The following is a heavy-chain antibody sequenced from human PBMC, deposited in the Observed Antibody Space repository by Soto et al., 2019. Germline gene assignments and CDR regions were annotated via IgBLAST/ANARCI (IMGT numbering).Heavy chain of an antibody. CDR2: ISGSGGST. V-gene: IGHV3-23*01. CDR1: GFPFSRYA. J-gene: IGHJ4*02. CDR3: AKRDSLNIRYYFDY. Sequence: GGSLRLSCAASGFPFSRYAMSWVRPAPGKGLEWVSAISGSGGSTYYADSGKGRFTISGDNSKNKLYLQMNSLRAEDTAVYYCAKRDSLNIRYYFDYWGQGTLVTVSS. D-gene: IGHD3-9*01.